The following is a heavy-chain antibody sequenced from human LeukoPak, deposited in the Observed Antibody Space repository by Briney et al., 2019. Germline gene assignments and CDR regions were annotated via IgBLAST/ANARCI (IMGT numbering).Heavy chain of an antibody. CDR1: GLTFSIYD. CDR3: ARDRPNYYGSDGHYYKRDGDY. Sequence: GGPLRLSCAACGLTFSIYDMSWVRQARGKGLQWVSSITSRGESTWYVDSVKCRFDITRDNSENTLYLQMHNLRAEDTAVYYCARDRPNYYGSDGHYYKRDGDYWGRGTLVSVSS. J-gene: IGHJ4*02. D-gene: IGHD3-10*01. V-gene: IGHV3-23*01. CDR2: ITSRGEST.